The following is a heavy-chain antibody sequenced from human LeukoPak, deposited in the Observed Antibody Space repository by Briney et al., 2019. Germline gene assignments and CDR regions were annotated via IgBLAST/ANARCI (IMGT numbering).Heavy chain of an antibody. Sequence: SETLSLTCAVYGGSFSGYYWSWIRQPPGKGLEWIGYIYHSGSTYYNPSLKSRVTISVDRSKNQFSLKPSSVTAADTAVYYCARGAGDNYDYVWGSYRSNYFDYWGQGTLVTVSS. CDR2: IYHSGST. D-gene: IGHD3-16*02. CDR1: GGSFSGYY. V-gene: IGHV4-34*01. CDR3: ARGAGDNYDYVWGSYRSNYFDY. J-gene: IGHJ4*02.